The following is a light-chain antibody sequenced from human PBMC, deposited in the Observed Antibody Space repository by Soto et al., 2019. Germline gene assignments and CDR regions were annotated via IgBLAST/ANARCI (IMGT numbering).Light chain of an antibody. V-gene: IGKV3-11*01. Sequence: EIVLTQSPATLSLSPGERATLSCRANQTLNHYLAWFQQKPGQAPRLLIYEASTRAAGIPARFSGSGSGTDFTLTISSLEPEDFAVYYCQQRTNWPPFNFGQGTKLEIK. CDR2: EAS. J-gene: IGKJ2*01. CDR1: QTLNHY. CDR3: QQRTNWPPFN.